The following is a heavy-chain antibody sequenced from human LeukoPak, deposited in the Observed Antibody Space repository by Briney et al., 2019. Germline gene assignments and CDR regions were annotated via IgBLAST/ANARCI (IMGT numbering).Heavy chain of an antibody. V-gene: IGHV4-30-4*03. J-gene: IGHJ6*02. CDR3: TTSNSGSYYYGMDV. CDR1: GGSISSGDYY. CDR2: IYYSGST. D-gene: IGHD4-11*01. Sequence: SETLSLTCTVSGGSISSGDYYWSWIRQPPGKGLEWIGYIYYSGSTYYNPSLKSRVTISVDTSKNQFSLKLSSVTAADTAVYYCTTSNSGSYYYGMDVWGQGTTVTVSS.